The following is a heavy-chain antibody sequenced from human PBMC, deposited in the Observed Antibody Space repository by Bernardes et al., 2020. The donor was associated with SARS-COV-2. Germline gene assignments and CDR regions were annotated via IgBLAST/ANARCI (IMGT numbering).Heavy chain of an antibody. V-gene: IGHV3-23*01. CDR1: GFTFSSYA. CDR2: ISGSGGST. D-gene: IGHD6-6*01. Sequence: GGSLRLSRAASGFTFSSYAMSWVRQAPGKGLEWVSAISGSGGSTYYADSVKGRFTISRDNSKNTLYLQMNSLRAEDTAVYYCAKVWRYSSSDQYNWFDPWGQGTLVTVSS. CDR3: AKVWRYSSSDQYNWFDP. J-gene: IGHJ5*02.